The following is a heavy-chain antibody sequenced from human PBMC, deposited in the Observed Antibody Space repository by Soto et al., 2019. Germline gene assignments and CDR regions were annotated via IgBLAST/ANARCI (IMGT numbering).Heavy chain of an antibody. J-gene: IGHJ4*02. Sequence: SETLSLTCTVSGGSISTYYWSWIRQAPGKGLEWIGYINYSGSTNYNPSLKSRVTISVDTSKNELSLNLNSVAAADTAVYYCARGNRDYYDSSGYYFNYWGQGALVTVSS. V-gene: IGHV4-59*01. D-gene: IGHD3-22*01. CDR2: INYSGST. CDR3: ARGNRDYYDSSGYYFNY. CDR1: GGSISTYY.